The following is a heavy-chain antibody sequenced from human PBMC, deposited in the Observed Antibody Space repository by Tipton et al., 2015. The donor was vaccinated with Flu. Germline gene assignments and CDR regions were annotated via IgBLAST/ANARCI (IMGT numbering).Heavy chain of an antibody. V-gene: IGHV4-4*07. Sequence: TLSLTCTVSGGSISSYYWSWIRQPAGKGLEWIGRIYTSGSTNYNPSLKSRVTMSVDTSKNQFSLKLSSVTAADTAVYYCARTHPSYGDYSDWFDPWGQGTLVTVSS. CDR1: GGSISSYY. J-gene: IGHJ5*02. D-gene: IGHD4-17*01. CDR3: ARTHPSYGDYSDWFDP. CDR2: IYTSGST.